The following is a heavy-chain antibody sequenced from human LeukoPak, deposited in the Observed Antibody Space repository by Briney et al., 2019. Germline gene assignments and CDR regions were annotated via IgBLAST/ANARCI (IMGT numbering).Heavy chain of an antibody. CDR1: GYSFTNYW. CDR3: ARRTGATHWFDP. J-gene: IGHJ5*02. CDR2: IYPGESDT. V-gene: IGHV5-51*01. Sequence: GESLKISCKGSGYSFTNYWSAWVRQMPGKGLEWMGIIYPGESDTRYSPSFQGQVTISADRSISTAYLQWSSLKASDTAIYYCARRTGATHWFDPWGQGTPVTVSS. D-gene: IGHD1-1*01.